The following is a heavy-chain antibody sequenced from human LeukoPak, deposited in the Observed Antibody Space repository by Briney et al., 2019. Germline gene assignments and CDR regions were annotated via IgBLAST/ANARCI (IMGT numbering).Heavy chain of an antibody. CDR2: IYYSGST. Sequence: TSETLSLTCTVSGGSISSSSYYWGWIRQPPGKGLEWIGYIYYSGSTNYNPSLKSRVTISVDTSKNQFSLKLSSVTAADTAVYYCARRIVVVPPKTSGPHDAFDIWGQGTMVTVSS. CDR3: ARRIVVVPPKTSGPHDAFDI. CDR1: GGSISSSSYY. V-gene: IGHV4-61*05. J-gene: IGHJ3*02. D-gene: IGHD2-2*01.